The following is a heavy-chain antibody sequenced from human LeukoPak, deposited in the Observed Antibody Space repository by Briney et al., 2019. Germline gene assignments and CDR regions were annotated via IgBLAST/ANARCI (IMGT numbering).Heavy chain of an antibody. CDR3: ARGSDYYDSSGYLDY. CDR1: GGSFSGYY. J-gene: IGHJ4*02. D-gene: IGHD3-22*01. Sequence: SETLSLTCAVYGGSFSGYYWSWIRQPPGKGLEWIGEINHSGSTNYNPSLKSRVTISVDTSKNQFSLKLSSVTAADTAVYYCARGSDYYDSSGYLDYWGQGTLVTVSS. V-gene: IGHV4-34*01. CDR2: INHSGST.